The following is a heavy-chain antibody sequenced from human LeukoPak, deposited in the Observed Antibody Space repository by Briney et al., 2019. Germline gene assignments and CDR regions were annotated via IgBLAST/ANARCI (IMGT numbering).Heavy chain of an antibody. D-gene: IGHD4-11*01. V-gene: IGHV1-69*05. CDR2: IIPIFGTA. J-gene: IGHJ6*03. Sequence: ASVKVSCKASGGTFSSYAISWVRQAPGQGLEWMGGIIPIFGTANYAQKFQGRVTITTDESTSTAYMELSSLRSEDTAVYYCARAILTTGLPDNYYYYYMDVWGKGTTVTVSS. CDR1: GGTFSSYA. CDR3: ARAILTTGLPDNYYYYYMDV.